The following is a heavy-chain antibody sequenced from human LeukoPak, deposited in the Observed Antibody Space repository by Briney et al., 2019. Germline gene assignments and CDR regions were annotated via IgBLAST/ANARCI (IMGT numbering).Heavy chain of an antibody. V-gene: IGHV1-2*02. J-gene: IGHJ5*02. CDR3: ARDWNQIVVVPDALNWFDP. CDR2: INPNSGGT. Sequence: ASVKVSCKASGYTFTGYYMHWVRQAPGQGLEWMGWINPNSGGTDYAQKFQGRVTMTRDTSTSTAYMELSSLRSDDTAVYYCARDWNQIVVVPDALNWFDPWGQGTLVTVSS. D-gene: IGHD2-2*01. CDR1: GYTFTGYY.